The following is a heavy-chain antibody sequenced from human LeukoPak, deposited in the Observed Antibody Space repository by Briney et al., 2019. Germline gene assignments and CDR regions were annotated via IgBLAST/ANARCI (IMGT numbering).Heavy chain of an antibody. V-gene: IGHV4-61*02. CDR1: GGSISTNVYY. J-gene: IGHJ4*02. CDR2: IYTSGST. D-gene: IGHD3-22*01. CDR3: ARVAETYYYDSSGYPNEGYFDY. Sequence: PSETLSLTCTVSGGSISTNVYYWSWIRQPPGKGLEWIGRIYTSGSTNYNPSLKSRVTISVDTSKNQFSLKLSSVTAADTAVYYCARVAETYYYDSSGYPNEGYFDYWGQGTLVTVSS.